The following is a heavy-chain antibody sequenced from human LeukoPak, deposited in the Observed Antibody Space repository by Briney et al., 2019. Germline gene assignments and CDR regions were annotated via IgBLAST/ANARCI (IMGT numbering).Heavy chain of an antibody. J-gene: IGHJ6*03. CDR3: AGFSYGYYYYYMGV. CDR1: GGSFSGYY. Sequence: SEALSLTCVVYGGSFSGYYWSWIRPPPGRGREWIGEIYHSGSTKYNPCLKSRVTISVDTSKNQYSLKLSSVTAADTAVYYCAGFSYGYYYYYMGVWGKGTTVTVSS. CDR2: IYHSGST. D-gene: IGHD5-18*01. V-gene: IGHV4-34*01.